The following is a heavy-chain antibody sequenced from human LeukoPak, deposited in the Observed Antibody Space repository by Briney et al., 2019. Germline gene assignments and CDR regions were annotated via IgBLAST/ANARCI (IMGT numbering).Heavy chain of an antibody. CDR2: IYYSGST. D-gene: IGHD5-24*01. CDR3: ARRTGYNGPDI. V-gene: IGHV4-59*01. J-gene: IGHJ3*02. CDR1: GGSISSYY. Sequence: SETLSLTCTVSGGSISSYYWSWIRQPPGKGLEWIGYIYYSGSTNYNPSLKSRVTISVDTSKNQFSLKLSSVTAADTAVYYCARRTGYNGPDIWGQGTMVTVSS.